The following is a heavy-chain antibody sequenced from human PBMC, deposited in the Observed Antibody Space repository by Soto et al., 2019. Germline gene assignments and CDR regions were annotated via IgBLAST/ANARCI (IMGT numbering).Heavy chain of an antibody. J-gene: IGHJ5*02. CDR1: GYTFTSYG. Sequence: QVQLVQSGAEVKKPGASVKVSCKASGYTFTSYGISWVRQAPGQGLEWMGWISAYNGNTNYAQKLQGRVTMTTDTSTGTAYMELGSLRSDDTSVYYCARVHGSIWQINWFDPWGQGTLVTVSS. CDR2: ISAYNGNT. CDR3: ARVHGSIWQINWFDP. V-gene: IGHV1-18*01. D-gene: IGHD6-13*01.